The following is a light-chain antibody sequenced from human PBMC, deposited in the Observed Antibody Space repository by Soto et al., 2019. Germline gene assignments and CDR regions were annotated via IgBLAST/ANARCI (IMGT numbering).Light chain of an antibody. CDR2: DNN. V-gene: IGLV1-51*01. J-gene: IGLJ2*01. Sequence: QSVLTQPPSVSAAPGQKVTISCSGSSSNIGNNYVSWYQQLPGTAPKLLIYDNNKRPSGIPDRFSGSKSGTSATLGITGLQTGDEADYYCGTWDSSLNVAVFGGGTKLTVL. CDR3: GTWDSSLNVAV. CDR1: SSNIGNNY.